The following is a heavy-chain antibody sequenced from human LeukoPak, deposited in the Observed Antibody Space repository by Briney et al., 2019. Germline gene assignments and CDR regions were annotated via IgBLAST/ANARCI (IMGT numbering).Heavy chain of an antibody. D-gene: IGHD2-2*01. V-gene: IGHV3-7*03. CDR2: IKHDGSEK. CDR1: GFTFSSYW. CDR3: ARDYGRYQLLVDY. Sequence: GGSLRLSCAASGFTFSSYWMSWVRQAPGKGLEWVANIKHDGSEKFYVDSVKGRFTISRGNAKNSLYLQMNSLRAEDTAVYYCARDYGRYQLLVDYWGQGTLVTVSS. J-gene: IGHJ4*02.